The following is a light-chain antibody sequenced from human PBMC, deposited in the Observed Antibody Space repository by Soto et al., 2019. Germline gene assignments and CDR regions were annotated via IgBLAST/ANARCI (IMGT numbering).Light chain of an antibody. CDR2: GAS. CDR1: QSVSIN. CDR3: QQYHSWPPIT. Sequence: AMTHSPGTLSVSPWEIVTLSCRASQSVSINVAWYQHKPGQAPRLLIYGASTRATGIPARFSGSGSGAEFTLTISSLQSEDFALYYCQQYHSWPPITFGQGTRLEI. J-gene: IGKJ5*01. V-gene: IGKV3-15*01.